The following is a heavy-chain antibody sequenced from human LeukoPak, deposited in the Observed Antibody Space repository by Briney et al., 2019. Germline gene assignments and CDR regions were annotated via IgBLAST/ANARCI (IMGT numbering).Heavy chain of an antibody. CDR2: IIPILGTA. D-gene: IGHD1-26*01. J-gene: IGHJ4*02. CDR1: GYTFTSYG. CDR3: ARVSGSYPVDYLDY. V-gene: IGHV1-69*13. Sequence: GASVKVSCKASGYTFTSYGISWVRQAPGQGLEWMGGIIPILGTADYTQRFRDRVTITADEETTTAYMELSSLTSDDTAVYYCARVSGSYPVDYLDYWGQGTLVTVSS.